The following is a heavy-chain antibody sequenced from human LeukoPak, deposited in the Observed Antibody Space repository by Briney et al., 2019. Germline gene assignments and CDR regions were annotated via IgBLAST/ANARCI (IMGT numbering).Heavy chain of an antibody. CDR2: INPNSGGT. CDR3: ARGGFGGEYYFDY. J-gene: IGHJ4*02. V-gene: IGHV1-2*02. CDR1: GYTFTGYY. Sequence: ASVKLSCKASGYTFTGYYMHWVRQAPGQGLEWMGWINPNSGGTNYAQKFQGRVTMTRDTSISTAYMELSRLRSDDTAVYYCARGGFGGEYYFDYWGQGTLVTVSS. D-gene: IGHD3-16*01.